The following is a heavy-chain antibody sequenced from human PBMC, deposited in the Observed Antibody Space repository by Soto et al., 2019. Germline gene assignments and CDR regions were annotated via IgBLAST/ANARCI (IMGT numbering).Heavy chain of an antibody. Sequence: SETLSLTCTVSGGSISSGGYYWSWIRQHPGKGLEWIGYIYYSGSTYYNPSLKSRVTISVDTSKNQFSLKLSSVTAADTAVYYCARDSGLAAANYGMDVWGQGTTVTVSS. CDR3: ARDSGLAAANYGMDV. V-gene: IGHV4-31*03. CDR2: IYYSGST. J-gene: IGHJ6*02. D-gene: IGHD6-13*01. CDR1: GGSISSGGYY.